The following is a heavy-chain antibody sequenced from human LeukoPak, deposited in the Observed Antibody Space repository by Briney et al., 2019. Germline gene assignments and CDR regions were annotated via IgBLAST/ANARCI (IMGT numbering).Heavy chain of an antibody. CDR2: IRYDGSNK. CDR3: AKGSKAVLFTRDHYMDV. Sequence: GGSLTLSCAASGFTFSSYDIHWVRQAPGKGLEWVAFIRYDGSNKYYADSVRGRFTISRDNSKNTLYLHMNSLRAEDTAVYFCAKGSKAVLFTRDHYMDVWGKGTTV. CDR1: GFTFSSYD. J-gene: IGHJ6*03. D-gene: IGHD6-19*01. V-gene: IGHV3-30*02.